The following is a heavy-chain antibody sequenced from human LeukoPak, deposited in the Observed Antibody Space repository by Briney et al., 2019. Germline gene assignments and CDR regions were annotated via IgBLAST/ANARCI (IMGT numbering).Heavy chain of an antibody. CDR1: GGSISSYY. Sequence: SETLSLTCTVSGGSISSYYWSWIRQPAGKGLEWIGRIYTSGSTNYNPSLKSRVTMSVDTSKNQFSLKLSSATAADTAVYYCASGEGIAAAGTFDYWGQGTLVTVSS. V-gene: IGHV4-4*07. CDR3: ASGEGIAAAGTFDY. CDR2: IYTSGST. J-gene: IGHJ4*02. D-gene: IGHD6-13*01.